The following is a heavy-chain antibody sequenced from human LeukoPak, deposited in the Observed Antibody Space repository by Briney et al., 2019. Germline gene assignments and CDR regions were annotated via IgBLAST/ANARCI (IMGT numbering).Heavy chain of an antibody. J-gene: IGHJ3*02. D-gene: IGHD3-16*01. CDR1: GFPFSNYV. V-gene: IGHV3-23*01. Sequence: KPGGSLRLSCSTYGFPFSNYVMSRVRQAPGKGLEWVSRASGSGGSRYYADSVKGRFTISRDNSKNTLSLQMNSLRAQDTAVYYCAKDGAIWGHGTMVTVSS. CDR3: AKDGAI. CDR2: ASGSGGSR.